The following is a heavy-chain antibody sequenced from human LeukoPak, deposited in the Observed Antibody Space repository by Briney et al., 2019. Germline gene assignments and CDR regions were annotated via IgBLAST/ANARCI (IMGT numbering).Heavy chain of an antibody. CDR3: ARYQTGTMFAV. Sequence: SETLSLTCTVSGASINSDTYYWGWIRQPPGKGLEWVGTHSHSGSAYYNPSLRSRITMSLDTSENQLSLKLYSVTAADTAIYYCARYQTGTMFAVWGQGTLVTISS. CDR2: HSHSGSA. J-gene: IGHJ4*02. V-gene: IGHV4-39*07. CDR1: GASINSDTYY. D-gene: IGHD1/OR15-1a*01.